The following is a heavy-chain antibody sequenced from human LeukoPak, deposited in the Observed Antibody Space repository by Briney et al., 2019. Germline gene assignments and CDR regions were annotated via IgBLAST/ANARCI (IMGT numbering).Heavy chain of an antibody. CDR2: INLNSGGT. J-gene: IGHJ5*02. Sequence: GASVKVSCKASGFTFSDYYIHWVRQAPGQGLDYMGHINLNSGGTFYVQKFQGRVTMTRDTSITTAFMELNRLRSDDTAVYYCARGTCSGGGCYPDGGWFDPCGQGTLVTVSS. V-gene: IGHV1-2*06. D-gene: IGHD2-15*01. CDR3: ARGTCSGGGCYPDGGWFDP. CDR1: GFTFSDYY.